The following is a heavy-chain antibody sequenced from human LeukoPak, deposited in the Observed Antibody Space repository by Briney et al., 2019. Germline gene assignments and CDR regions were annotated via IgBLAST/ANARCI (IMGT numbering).Heavy chain of an antibody. V-gene: IGHV4-31*03. CDR1: GDSINTGGYY. Sequence: SETLSLTRSVSGDSINTGGYYWNWIRQHPGKGLEGIGYISYTGSTYYNPSLTSRPAISLDTSKNRFSLRPSSVTAADTAVYYCARDPTPGMYYFDYWGQGNLVTVSS. D-gene: IGHD4-11*01. CDR2: ISYTGST. CDR3: ARDPTPGMYYFDY. J-gene: IGHJ4*02.